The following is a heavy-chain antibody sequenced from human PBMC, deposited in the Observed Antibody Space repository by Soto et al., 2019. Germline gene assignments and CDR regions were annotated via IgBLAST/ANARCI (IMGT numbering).Heavy chain of an antibody. CDR3: AKRATTVPTPGNYFDC. Sequence: EVQLLESGGGLVHPGGSLRLSCVASGFSFSDYSMTWVRQGPARGLEWVATLTRTGTTFYADSVKGRFTISRDNSRSTLALQMYSLRAEDTARYYCAKRATTVPTPGNYFDCWGQGTLVTVSS. V-gene: IGHV3-23*01. CDR2: LTRTGTT. J-gene: IGHJ4*02. D-gene: IGHD2-15*01. CDR1: GFSFSDYS.